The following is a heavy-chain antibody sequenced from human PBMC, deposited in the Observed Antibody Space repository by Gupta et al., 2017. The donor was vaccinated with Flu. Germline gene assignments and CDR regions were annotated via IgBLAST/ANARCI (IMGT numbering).Heavy chain of an antibody. CDR2: IIPILGIA. J-gene: IGHJ4*02. CDR1: GGTFSSYT. CDR3: ARGPPYDISFFDY. D-gene: IGHD3-9*01. Sequence: QVQLVQSGAGVKKPGSSVKVSCKASGGTFSSYTISWVRQAPGQGLEWMGRIIPILGIANYAQKFQGRVTITADKSTSTAYMELSSLRSEDTAVYYWARGPPYDISFFDYWGQGTLVTVSS. V-gene: IGHV1-69*02.